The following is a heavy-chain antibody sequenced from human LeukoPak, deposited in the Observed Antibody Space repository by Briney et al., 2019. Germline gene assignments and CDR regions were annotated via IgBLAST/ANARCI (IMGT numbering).Heavy chain of an antibody. J-gene: IGHJ4*02. CDR2: INYSGST. CDR1: GGSISSSSYY. CDR3: ATHVKVALVDY. V-gene: IGHV4-39*01. Sequence: SESLSLTCTVSGGSISSSSYYWGWIRQPPGKGLEWIGSINYSGSTYDNPSLKRRVTITVDTSKNQFSLKLRSVTAANTAVYYCATHVKVALVDYWGQGTLVTVSS.